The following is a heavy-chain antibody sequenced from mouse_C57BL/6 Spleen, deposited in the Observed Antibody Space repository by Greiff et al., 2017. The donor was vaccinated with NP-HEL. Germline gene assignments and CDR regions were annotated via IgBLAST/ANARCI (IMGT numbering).Heavy chain of an antibody. CDR3: ARGGWYYGSKY. D-gene: IGHD1-1*01. CDR2: INPGSGGT. V-gene: IGHV1-54*01. J-gene: IGHJ2*01. CDR1: GYAFTNYL. Sequence: QVQLKQSGAELVRPGASVKVSCKASGYAFTNYLIEWVKQRPGQGLEWIGVINPGSGGTNYNEKFKGKATLTADKSSSTAYMQLSSLTSEDSAVYFCARGGWYYGSKYWGQGTTLTASS.